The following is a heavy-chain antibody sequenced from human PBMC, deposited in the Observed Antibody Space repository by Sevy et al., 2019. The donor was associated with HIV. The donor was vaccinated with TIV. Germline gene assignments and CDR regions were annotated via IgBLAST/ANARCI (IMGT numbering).Heavy chain of an antibody. J-gene: IGHJ4*02. CDR1: GFTFSSYA. D-gene: IGHD3-22*01. Sequence: GGSLRLSCAASGFTFSSYAMSWVRQAPGKGLEWVSAISGSGGSTYYADSVKGRFTISRDNSKNTLYLQMNSLRAEDTAVYYCAKDWANYYDSSGYYGPLEYYVDYWGQGTLVTVSS. CDR3: AKDWANYYDSSGYYGPLEYYVDY. V-gene: IGHV3-23*01. CDR2: ISGSGGST.